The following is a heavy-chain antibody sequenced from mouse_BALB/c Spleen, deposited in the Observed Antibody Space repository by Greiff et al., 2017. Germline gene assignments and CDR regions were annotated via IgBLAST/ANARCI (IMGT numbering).Heavy chain of an antibody. V-gene: IGHV3-6*02. CDR2: ISYDGSN. D-gene: IGHD2-1*01. CDR1: GYSITSGYY. CDR3: ARGGIYYGNYPDY. J-gene: IGHJ2*01. Sequence: DVKLQESGPGLVKPSQSLSLTCSVTGYSITSGYYWNWIRQFPGNKLEWMGYISYDGSNNYNPSLKNRISITRDTSKNQFFLKLNSVTTEDTATYYCARGGIYYGNYPDYWGQGTTLTVSS.